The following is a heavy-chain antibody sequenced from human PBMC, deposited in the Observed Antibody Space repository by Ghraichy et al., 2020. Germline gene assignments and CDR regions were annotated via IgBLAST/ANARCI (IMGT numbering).Heavy chain of an antibody. CDR3: ASTSTRRGYWYFDL. D-gene: IGHD5-24*01. Sequence: GGSLRLSCAASGFTFSSYWMHWVRQAPGKGLVWVSRINSDGSSTSYADSVKGRFTISRDNAKNTLYLQMNSLRAEDTAVYYCASTSTRRGYWYFDLWGRGTLVTVSS. CDR1: GFTFSSYW. J-gene: IGHJ2*01. CDR2: INSDGSST. V-gene: IGHV3-74*01.